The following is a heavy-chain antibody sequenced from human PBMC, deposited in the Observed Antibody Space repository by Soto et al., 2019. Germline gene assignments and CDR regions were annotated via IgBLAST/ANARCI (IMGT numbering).Heavy chain of an antibody. CDR2: ISRGSTYI. CDR3: ARTNPGNDFGSGSYDF. V-gene: IGHV3-21*01. D-gene: IGHD3-10*01. J-gene: IGHJ4*02. CDR1: GFTFSTYG. Sequence: EVQLVESGGGLVKPGGSLRLSCVASGFTFSTYGMNWVRQAPGKGLEWVSSISRGSTYIYYADSVKGRFTISTDNPTNSLYLLMDSLRVDDAAVYYCARTNPGNDFGSGSYDFWGQGTLVTVSS.